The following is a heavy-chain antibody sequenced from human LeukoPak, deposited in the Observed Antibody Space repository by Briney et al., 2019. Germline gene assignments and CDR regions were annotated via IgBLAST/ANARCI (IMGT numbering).Heavy chain of an antibody. D-gene: IGHD6-25*01. CDR3: AKDAATHGWFDP. V-gene: IGHV3-30*02. CDR1: GFRFSIYG. Sequence: PGGTLRLSCAASGFRFSIYGMNSVRQAPGNGQEWVSFIQNDGTKKCYADCVKGRFTISRENSVNTLYLQMDGLRPEDAAVYYCAKDAATHGWFDPWGQGTLVTVSS. CDR2: IQNDGTKK. J-gene: IGHJ5*02.